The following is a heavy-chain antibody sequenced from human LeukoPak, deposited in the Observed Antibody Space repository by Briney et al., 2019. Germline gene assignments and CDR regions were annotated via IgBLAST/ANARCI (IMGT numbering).Heavy chain of an antibody. J-gene: IGHJ2*01. CDR2: LYSGSST. D-gene: IGHD5-24*01. CDR1: GFTVSTNY. CDR3: ARVGDHFHWYLDL. Sequence: GGSPWRSCAASGFTVSTNYMNWVRQAPGKGLEWVSILYSGSSTYYADSVEGRFTISRDSSKNTLFLQMNDLRAEDTAVYYCARVGDHFHWYLDLWGRGTLVTVSS. V-gene: IGHV3-53*01.